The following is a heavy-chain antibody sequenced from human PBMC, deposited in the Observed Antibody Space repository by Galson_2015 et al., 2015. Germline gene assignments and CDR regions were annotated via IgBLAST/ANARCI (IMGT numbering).Heavy chain of an antibody. Sequence: CAISGDSVSSNSAAWNWIRQSPSRGLEWLGRTYYRSKWYNDYAVSVKSRITINPDTSKNQFSLQLNSVTPEDTAVYYCARDEPNYYDSSGYYQQYYGMDVWGQGTTVTVSS. CDR1: GDSVSSNSAA. CDR3: ARDEPNYYDSSGYYQQYYGMDV. D-gene: IGHD3-22*01. V-gene: IGHV6-1*01. CDR2: TYYRSKWYN. J-gene: IGHJ6*02.